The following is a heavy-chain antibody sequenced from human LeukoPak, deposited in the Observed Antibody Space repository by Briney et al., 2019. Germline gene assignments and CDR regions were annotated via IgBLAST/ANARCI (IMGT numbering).Heavy chain of an antibody. D-gene: IGHD6-19*01. CDR1: GGAFSSYA. CDR2: IIPIFGTA. CDR3: AREDHSSGWAFDY. Sequence: GASVKVSCKASGGAFSSYAINWVRQAPGQGLEWMGRIIPIFGTANYAQKFQGRVTITADESTSTAYMELSSLRSEDTAVYYCAREDHSSGWAFDYWGQGTLVTASS. V-gene: IGHV1-69*13. J-gene: IGHJ4*02.